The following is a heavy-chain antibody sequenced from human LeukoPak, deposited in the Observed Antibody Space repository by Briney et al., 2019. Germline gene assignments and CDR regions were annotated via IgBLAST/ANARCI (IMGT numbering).Heavy chain of an antibody. CDR2: IKSNRDGGTT. Sequence: GGSLRLSCAASGFTFTNAWMSWVRQAPGEGVEWVGRIKSNRDGGTTDYAAPVKGRFTISRYDSKDTLYLQMNSLKTEDIAVYYCATEYYGAYNYWGQGTLVTVSS. D-gene: IGHD4-17*01. J-gene: IGHJ4*02. V-gene: IGHV3-15*01. CDR3: ATEYYGAYNY. CDR1: GFTFTNAW.